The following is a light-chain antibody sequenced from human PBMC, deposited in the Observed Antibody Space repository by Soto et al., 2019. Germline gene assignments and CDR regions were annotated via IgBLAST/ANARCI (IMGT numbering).Light chain of an antibody. CDR3: HQYYSIPYT. V-gene: IGKV4-1*01. CDR1: QSLLYSSDNRNY. J-gene: IGKJ2*01. CDR2: WSS. Sequence: DIVMTQSPDSLAVSLGGWAAINCKSSQSLLYSSDNRNYFAWYQQKPGQPPKLLIYWSSTRESGVPDRFTVSGSGTDFTLIITSLQAEDVSVYYCHQYYSIPYTFGQGTKLEIK.